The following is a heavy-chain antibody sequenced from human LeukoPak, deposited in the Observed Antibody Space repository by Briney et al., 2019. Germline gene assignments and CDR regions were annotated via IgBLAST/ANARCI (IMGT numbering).Heavy chain of an antibody. V-gene: IGHV4-4*07. CDR1: GGSISSYY. D-gene: IGHD2-15*01. CDR2: IYTSGST. J-gene: IGHJ5*02. CDR3: ARDLGYCSGGSCYSAWFDP. Sequence: SETLSLTCTVSGGSISSYYWRWLRQPAGKGLEWIGRIYTSGSTNYNPFLKSRVTMSVDTSKNQFSLKLSSVTAADTGVYYCARDLGYCSGGSCYSAWFDPWGQGTLVTVSS.